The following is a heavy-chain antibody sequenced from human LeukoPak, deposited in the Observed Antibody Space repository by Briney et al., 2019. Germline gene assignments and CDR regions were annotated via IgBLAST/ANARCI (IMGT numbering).Heavy chain of an antibody. CDR2: IHYDGSEK. D-gene: IGHD4-23*01. CDR1: GFTFSRFG. J-gene: IGHJ4*02. V-gene: IGHV3-30*02. Sequence: AGSLRLSCAASGFTFSRFGMHWVRQAPGQGLEWVSFIHYDGSEKYYADSVKGRFTISRDNSKNTLLLQMSSLRAEDTASYYCTKDLRYYYGDKNSVMDENDYWGQGSLVTVSS. CDR3: TKDLRYYYGDKNSVMDENDY.